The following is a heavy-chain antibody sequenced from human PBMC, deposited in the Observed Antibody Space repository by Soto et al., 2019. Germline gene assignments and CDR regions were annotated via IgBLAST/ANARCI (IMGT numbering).Heavy chain of an antibody. CDR2: IYPVDSDT. Sequence: GESLKISCKGSGYSFTSYWIGWVRQMPGKGLEWMGIIYPVDSDTRYSPSFQGQVTISADKSISTAYLQWSSLKASDTAMYYWARVLRSGYLAYFYYDMDVWGQGTTVTVSS. J-gene: IGHJ6*02. CDR1: GYSFTSYW. V-gene: IGHV5-51*01. CDR3: ARVLRSGYLAYFYYDMDV. D-gene: IGHD5-12*01.